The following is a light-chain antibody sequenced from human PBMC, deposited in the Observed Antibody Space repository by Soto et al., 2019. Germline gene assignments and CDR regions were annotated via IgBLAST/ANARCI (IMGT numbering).Light chain of an antibody. Sequence: DIQMTQSPSTLSGSVGDRVTITCRASQGIKNWLAWYQQKPGKAPNLLIYTGSSLQSGVPSRFSGSGSGTDFTLTINSLQPEDFATYYCQQAASFPITFGPGTRLEIK. V-gene: IGKV1-12*01. CDR2: TGS. CDR1: QGIKNW. CDR3: QQAASFPIT. J-gene: IGKJ5*01.